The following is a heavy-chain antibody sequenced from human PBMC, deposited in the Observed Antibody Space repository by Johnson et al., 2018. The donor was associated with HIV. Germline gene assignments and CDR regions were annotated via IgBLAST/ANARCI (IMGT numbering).Heavy chain of an antibody. CDR3: ARVKNVGTIDAFDI. D-gene: IGHD4/OR15-4a*01. CDR2: ISYDGSNK. J-gene: IGHJ3*02. Sequence: QLVESGGGVVQPGRSLRLSCAASGFTFSSYAMHWVRQAPGKGLEWVAVISYDGSNKYYADSVKGRFTISRDNSKNTLYLQMNSLRAEDTAVYYCARVKNVGTIDAFDIWGQGTMVTVSS. V-gene: IGHV3-30*04. CDR1: GFTFSSYA.